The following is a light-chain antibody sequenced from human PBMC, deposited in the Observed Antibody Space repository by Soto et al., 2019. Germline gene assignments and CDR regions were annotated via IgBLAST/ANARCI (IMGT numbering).Light chain of an antibody. CDR3: SSYASSSPVV. J-gene: IGLJ3*02. CDR1: SSDVGGYNF. Sequence: QSALTQPASVSGSPGQSLPISCTGTSSDVGGYNFVSWYQQHPGKAPKLMIYAVSNRPSGVSNRFSGSKSGNTASLTISGLQAEDEADYYCSSYASSSPVVFGGGTKLTVL. V-gene: IGLV2-14*01. CDR2: AVS.